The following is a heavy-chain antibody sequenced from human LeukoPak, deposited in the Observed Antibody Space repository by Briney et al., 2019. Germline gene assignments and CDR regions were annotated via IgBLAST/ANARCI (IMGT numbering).Heavy chain of an antibody. D-gene: IGHD2-21*02. CDR3: ARDQGGDWSTTFDY. J-gene: IGHJ4*02. CDR1: GGSISSGSYY. V-gene: IGHV4-61*02. CDR2: IYTSGST. Sequence: SETLSLTCTVPGGSISSGSYYWSWIRQPAGKGLEWIGRIYTSGSTNYNPSLKSRVTISVDTSKNQFSLKLRSVTAADTAVYYCARDQGGDWSTTFDYWGQGTLVTVSS.